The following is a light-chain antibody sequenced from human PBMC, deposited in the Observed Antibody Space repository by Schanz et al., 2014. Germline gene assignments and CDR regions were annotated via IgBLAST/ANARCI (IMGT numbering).Light chain of an antibody. CDR1: QSVSSSY. J-gene: IGKJ2*01. Sequence: EIVLTQSPGTLSLSPGDGATLSCRASQSVSSSYLAWYQQKPGQAPRLLIYGASSRATGIPDRFSGSGSGTDFTLTISRLESEDFAVYYCQQYGSLPRTFGQGTKLEIK. CDR2: GAS. V-gene: IGKV3-20*01. CDR3: QQYGSLPRT.